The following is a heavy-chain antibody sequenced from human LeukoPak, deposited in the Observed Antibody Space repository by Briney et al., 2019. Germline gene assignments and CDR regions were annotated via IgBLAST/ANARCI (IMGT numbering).Heavy chain of an antibody. D-gene: IGHD6-19*01. Sequence: GGSLRLSCAASGFTFSSYWMSWVRQAPGKGLEWVANIKQDGSEKYYVDSVKGRFTISRGNAKNSLYLQMNSLRAEDTAVYYCARASGSGWYVFDYWGQGTLVTVSS. V-gene: IGHV3-7*01. J-gene: IGHJ4*02. CDR2: IKQDGSEK. CDR1: GFTFSSYW. CDR3: ARASGSGWYVFDY.